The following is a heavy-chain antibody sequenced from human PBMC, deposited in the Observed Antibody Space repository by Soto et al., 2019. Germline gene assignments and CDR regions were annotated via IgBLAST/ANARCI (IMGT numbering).Heavy chain of an antibody. CDR2: LSPDESNK. J-gene: IGHJ6*02. CDR1: GFTFSTYG. V-gene: IGHV3-30*18. CDR3: VKEGRASTTSCSRCYGLDV. D-gene: IGHD2-2*01. Sequence: QVQLVESGGGVVQPGRSLRLSCAASGFTFSTYGMHWVRQAPGKGLEWVAALSPDESNKYYATSVKGRFTVSRDNSKNTLYLEIFSLRDEDTAVYYCVKEGRASTTSCSRCYGLDVWGQGTTVTVSS.